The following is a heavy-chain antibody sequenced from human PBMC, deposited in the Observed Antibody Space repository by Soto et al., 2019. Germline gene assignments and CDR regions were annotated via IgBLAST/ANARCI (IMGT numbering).Heavy chain of an antibody. CDR2: IIPIFGTA. Sequence: QVQLVQSGAEVKKPGSSVKVSCKASGGTFSSYAISWVRQAPGQGLEWMGGIIPIFGTANYAQKFQGRATTTADDPPSTANRELTSLRSEDTAGYSCAGPTRYYYDSSGKSAWLDPWGQGTLVTVSS. CDR1: GGTFSSYA. J-gene: IGHJ5*02. CDR3: AGPTRYYYDSSGKSAWLDP. V-gene: IGHV1-69*12. D-gene: IGHD3-22*01.